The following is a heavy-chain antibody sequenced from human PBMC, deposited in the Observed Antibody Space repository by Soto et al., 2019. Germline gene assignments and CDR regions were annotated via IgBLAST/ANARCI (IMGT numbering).Heavy chain of an antibody. CDR2: IFIAGST. Sequence: QVQLQESGPRLVEPSETLSLTCIVSRGSVSSYYWSWIRQPAGKGLEWIGRIFIAGSTDFNPSLKSRVSMSINTSKNQFSLRLTAVTAADTDLYSCAWATSVAGTKGKYSFGMDVWGQGTTVTFS. CDR1: RGSVSSYY. CDR3: AWATSVAGTKGKYSFGMDV. V-gene: IGHV4-4*07. J-gene: IGHJ6*02. D-gene: IGHD6-19*01.